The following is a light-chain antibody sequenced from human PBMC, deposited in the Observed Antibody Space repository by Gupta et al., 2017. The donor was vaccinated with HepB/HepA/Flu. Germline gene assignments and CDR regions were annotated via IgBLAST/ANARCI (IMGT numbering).Light chain of an antibody. CDR3: QSYDSSLSGWV. Sequence: QSVLTPPPPASAPPGQRVTISCPGSSANIGDGYDVHWYQQLPGTAPKLLIHGNSTPPSGVPDRFSGSKSGTSASLAITGLQAEEEADYYCQSYDSSLSGWVFGGGTKLTVL. J-gene: IGLJ2*01. CDR1: SANIGDGYD. V-gene: IGLV1-40*01. CDR2: GNS.